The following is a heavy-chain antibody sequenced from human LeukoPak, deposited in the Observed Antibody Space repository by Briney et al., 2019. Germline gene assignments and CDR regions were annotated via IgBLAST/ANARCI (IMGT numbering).Heavy chain of an antibody. CDR1: GYTFTGYY. Sequence: ASVKVSCKASGYTFTGYYMHWVRQAPGQGLEWMGWINPNSGGTNYAQKFQGRVTMTRDTSISAAYMELSRLRSDDTAVYYCARVPYYGSGSYPDYWGQGTLVTVSS. J-gene: IGHJ4*02. D-gene: IGHD3-10*01. CDR3: ARVPYYGSGSYPDY. V-gene: IGHV1-2*02. CDR2: INPNSGGT.